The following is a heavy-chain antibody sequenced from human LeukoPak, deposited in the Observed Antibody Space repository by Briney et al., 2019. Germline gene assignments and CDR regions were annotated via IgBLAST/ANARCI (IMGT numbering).Heavy chain of an antibody. CDR2: IYPGDSDT. CDR3: ARPRGTGGNSNALDY. J-gene: IGHJ4*02. V-gene: IGHV5-51*01. Sequence: GESLQISCQGSGYSFTTYWIGWVRQMPGKGLEWMGIIYPGDSDTRYSPSFQGQVTISADKSINTAYLQWGSLKASDTAMYYCARPRGTGGNSNALDYWGQGTLVTVSS. CDR1: GYSFTTYW. D-gene: IGHD4-23*01.